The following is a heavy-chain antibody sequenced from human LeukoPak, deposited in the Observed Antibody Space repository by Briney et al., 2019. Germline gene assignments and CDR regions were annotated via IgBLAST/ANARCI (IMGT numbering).Heavy chain of an antibody. CDR2: INHSGST. D-gene: IGHD5-12*01. V-gene: IGHV4-34*01. CDR3: AREGYGARL. J-gene: IGHJ4*02. CDR1: GGSFSGYY. Sequence: SETLSLTCAVYGGSFSGYYWSWIRQPPGKGLEWIGEINHSGSTNYNPSLKSRVTISVDTSKNQFSLKLSSVTAADTAVYYCAREGYGARLWGQGTLVTVSS.